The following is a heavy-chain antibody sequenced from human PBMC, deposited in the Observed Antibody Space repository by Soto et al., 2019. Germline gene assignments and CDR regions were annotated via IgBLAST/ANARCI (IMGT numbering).Heavy chain of an antibody. CDR1: GYTFTNYG. D-gene: IGHD6-19*01. CDR2: ISTYNGHT. Sequence: AASVKVSCKASGYTFTNYGISWVRQAPGQGLEWVGWISTYNGHTTSAQKLQGRVTMTTDTSTSTVYMELRTLRSDDTAVYYCARDWGQQWLAYGMDVWGQGTTGTVSS. V-gene: IGHV1-18*01. CDR3: ARDWGQQWLAYGMDV. J-gene: IGHJ6*02.